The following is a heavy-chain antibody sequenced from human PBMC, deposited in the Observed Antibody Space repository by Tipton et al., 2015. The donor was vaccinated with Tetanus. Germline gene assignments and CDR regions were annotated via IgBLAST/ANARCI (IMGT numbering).Heavy chain of an antibody. J-gene: IGHJ4*02. CDR3: AGVTAQRTELYFDH. V-gene: IGHV4-61*01. D-gene: IGHD6-13*01. Sequence: GLVKPSETLSLTCTVSGASIGSISYYWSWIRQPPGKGLEWIGYTYYTGSTNHNPSLKSRVTISMDRSKNQISLQLTSVTAADTAVYFCAGVTAQRTELYFDHWGQGTLVTVSS. CDR1: GASIGSISYY. CDR2: TYYTGST.